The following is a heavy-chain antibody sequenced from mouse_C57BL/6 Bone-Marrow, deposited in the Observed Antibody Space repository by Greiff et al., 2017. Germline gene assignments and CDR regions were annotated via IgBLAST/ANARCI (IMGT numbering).Heavy chain of an antibody. D-gene: IGHD2-9*01. V-gene: IGHV1-4*01. J-gene: IGHJ2*01. Sequence: QVQLQQSGAELARPGASVKMSCKASGYTFTSYTMHWVKQRPGQGLEWIGYINPSSGYTKYNQKFKDKATLTAAKSSSTDYMQLSRLTSEDSAVYYCARKAYYGYDGGVSYFDDWGQGTTLTVSS. CDR1: GYTFTSYT. CDR3: ARKAYYGYDGGVSYFDD. CDR2: INPSSGYT.